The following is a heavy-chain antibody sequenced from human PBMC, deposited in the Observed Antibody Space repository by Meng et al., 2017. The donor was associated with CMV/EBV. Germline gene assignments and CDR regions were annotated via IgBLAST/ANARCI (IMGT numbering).Heavy chain of an antibody. CDR1: GGSFSGYY. V-gene: IGHV4-34*01. J-gene: IGHJ4*02. Sequence: SETLSLTCAVYGGSFSGYYWSWIRQPPGKGLEWIGEINHSGSTNYNPSLKSRVTISVDTSKNQFSLKLSSVTAADTAVYYCARTRYSNPFDYRGQGTLVTVSS. CDR3: ARTRYSNPFDY. CDR2: INHSGST. D-gene: IGHD6-13*01.